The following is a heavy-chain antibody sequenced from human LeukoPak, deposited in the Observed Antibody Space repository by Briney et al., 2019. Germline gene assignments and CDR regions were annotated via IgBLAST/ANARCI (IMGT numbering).Heavy chain of an antibody. CDR1: GFIFSSDA. D-gene: IGHD1-26*01. V-gene: IGHV3-23*01. J-gene: IGHJ5*02. CDR2: VSGSGGTT. Sequence: GGSLRLSCAASGFIFSSDAMNWVRQAPGKGLDWVSGVSGSGGTTVYADSVKGRFTISRDNSKNTLYLQMNSLRAEDTAVYYCAKEGAYAALNAWGQGTLVSVSS. CDR3: AKEGAYAALNA.